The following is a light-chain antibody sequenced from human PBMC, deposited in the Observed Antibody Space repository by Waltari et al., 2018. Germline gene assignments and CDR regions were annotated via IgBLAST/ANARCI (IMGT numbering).Light chain of an antibody. V-gene: IGLV2-23*01. CDR1: RSDVVSFRL. Sequence: QSALTQPASVSGSPGQSISLSCTGTRSDVVSFRLVAWYQQHPGKVPKLLIYEDSKLPSGISDRFSASKSGNTASLTISGLQTEDEADYYCCAYTGSVYVFGHGTKVNVL. CDR3: CAYTGSVYV. J-gene: IGLJ1*01. CDR2: EDS.